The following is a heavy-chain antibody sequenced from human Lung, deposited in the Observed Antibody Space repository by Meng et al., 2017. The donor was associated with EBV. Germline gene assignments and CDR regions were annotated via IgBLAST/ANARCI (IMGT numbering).Heavy chain of an antibody. CDR3: SKRILVQAALDY. V-gene: IGHV4-4*02. D-gene: IGHD6-25*01. Sequence: AQLRQSRPGLVTPWPSLSLACFVSGGSITIPDCWRGGRQPPGRGRGWFGEITHTRAITYNPSSESRITISGDNFKNKFSLELRIVTAADTAVYYCSKRILVQAALDYWGPGTLVTVSS. CDR2: ITHTRAI. CDR1: GGSITIPDC. J-gene: IGHJ4*02.